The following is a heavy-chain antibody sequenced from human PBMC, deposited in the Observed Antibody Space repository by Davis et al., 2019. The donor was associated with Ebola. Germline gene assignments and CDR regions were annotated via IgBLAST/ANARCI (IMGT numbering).Heavy chain of an antibody. CDR3: ARLNDYYDSSGPATFSDY. J-gene: IGHJ4*02. CDR2: IYPADSDT. Sequence: GESLKISCKGSEYNFITYWIGWVRQIPGKGLEWMGIIYPADSDTRYSPSFQGQVTISADRSISTAYLKLMRLKASDTAIYYCARLNDYYDSSGPATFSDYWGQGTLVIVSS. CDR1: EYNFITYW. V-gene: IGHV5-51*01. D-gene: IGHD3-22*01.